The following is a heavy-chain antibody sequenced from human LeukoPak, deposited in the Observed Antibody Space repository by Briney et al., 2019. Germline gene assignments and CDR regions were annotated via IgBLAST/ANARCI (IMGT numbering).Heavy chain of an antibody. V-gene: IGHV1-18*01. D-gene: IGHD2-15*01. CDR2: ISGYSGNT. CDR3: ARVGCSGGNCYSRADH. Sequence: ASVKVSCKASGYTFTRYGISWVRQAPGQGLEWMGWISGYSGNTNYAEKVQGRVTMTTDTSTSTAYMELRSLRSDDTAVYYCARVGCSGGNCYSRADHWGQGTLVTVS. CDR1: GYTFTRYG. J-gene: IGHJ5*02.